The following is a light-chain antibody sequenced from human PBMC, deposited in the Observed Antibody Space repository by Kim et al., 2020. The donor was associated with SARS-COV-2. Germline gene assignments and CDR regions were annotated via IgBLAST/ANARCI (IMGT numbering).Light chain of an antibody. V-gene: IGKV3-20*01. Sequence: SPGEIVTLSCRASHPVSGKYLAWLQQKPGQAPRLIIYGVSKGLAGVPDRFTGGGSGTDFTLTIDRLEPEDFAVYYCHQYGDSQWTFGQGTKVDIK. CDR2: GVS. CDR1: HPVSGKY. J-gene: IGKJ1*01. CDR3: HQYGDSQWT.